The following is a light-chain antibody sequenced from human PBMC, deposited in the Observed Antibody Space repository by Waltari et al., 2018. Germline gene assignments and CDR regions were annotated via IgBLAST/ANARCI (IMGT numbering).Light chain of an antibody. CDR3: QQYGSSRT. J-gene: IGKJ1*01. Sequence: EIVLTQSPGTLSLSPGERATLSCRASQSLSSSSLAWCQQKPGQAPRLPIYGASSRATGIPDRFSGSGSGTDFTLTISRLEPEDFAVYYCQQYGSSRTFGQGTKVEIK. V-gene: IGKV3-20*01. CDR1: QSLSSSS. CDR2: GAS.